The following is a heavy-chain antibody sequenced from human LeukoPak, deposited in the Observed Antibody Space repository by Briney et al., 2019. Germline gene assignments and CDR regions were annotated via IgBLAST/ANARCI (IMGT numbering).Heavy chain of an antibody. CDR3: AKGAATRAGWSDY. Sequence: GGSLRLSCAASGFTFNSYAMSWVRQAPGKGLEWVSTIGASGTSTYYADSVKGRFTISRDNSKNTLYLQMNSLRAEDTAVYYCAKGAATRAGWSDYWGQGTLVTVSS. D-gene: IGHD2-15*01. V-gene: IGHV3-23*01. CDR2: IGASGTST. J-gene: IGHJ4*02. CDR1: GFTFNSYA.